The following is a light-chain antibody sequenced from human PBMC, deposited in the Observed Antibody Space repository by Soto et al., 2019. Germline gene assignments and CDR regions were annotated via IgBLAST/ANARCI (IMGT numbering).Light chain of an antibody. V-gene: IGLV2-14*01. CDR1: NSDVGGYNY. CDR2: EVS. Sequence: SSLTQPASVSGSPGQSISISCTGNNSDVGGYNYVSWYQQHPGKAPKLMIDEVSNRPSGVSNRFSGSKSGNTASRTISGLQAVDEADYYCTSYTSISLYVFGTGTKVTVL. J-gene: IGLJ1*01. CDR3: TSYTSISLYV.